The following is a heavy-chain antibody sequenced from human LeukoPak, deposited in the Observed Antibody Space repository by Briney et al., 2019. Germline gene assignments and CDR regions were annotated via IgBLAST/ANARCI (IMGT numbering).Heavy chain of an antibody. Sequence: ASQSLSLTCAISGDSVSSNSAAWHWIRQSPSRGLQWLGSTYYRSKWYNEYAVSVKSRITINPDTSKNQFSLQLNSVTPEDTAVYYCERDTGVRPGVPHFDYWGQGTLVTVSS. D-gene: IGHD2-21*01. CDR2: TYYRSKWYN. V-gene: IGHV6-1*01. CDR1: GDSVSSNSAA. CDR3: ERDTGVRPGVPHFDY. J-gene: IGHJ4*02.